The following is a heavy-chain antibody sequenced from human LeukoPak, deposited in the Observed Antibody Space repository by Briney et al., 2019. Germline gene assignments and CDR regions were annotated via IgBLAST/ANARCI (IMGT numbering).Heavy chain of an antibody. CDR2: IKQEGSEK. V-gene: IGHV3-7*01. J-gene: IGHJ6*04. CDR1: GFTFSSSW. D-gene: IGHD3-10*02. Sequence: PGGSLRLSCAASGFTFSSSWMRWVRQAAGEGLEWVANIKQEGSEKYYVDSVEGRFTISRDNAKNSLYIQMNSLRAEDTAVYYCAELGITMIGGVWGKGTTVTISS. CDR3: AELGITMIGGV.